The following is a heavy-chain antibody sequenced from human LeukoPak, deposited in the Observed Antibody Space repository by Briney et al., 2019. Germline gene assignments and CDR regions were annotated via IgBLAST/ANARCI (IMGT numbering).Heavy chain of an antibody. Sequence: GGSLILSCAASGFTFSSYAMSWFRQAPGKGLEWFSAISGSGGSTYYADSVKGRFTISRDNSKNTLYLQMNSLRAEDTAVYYCAKPISDRGYYFDYWGQGTLVTVSS. V-gene: IGHV3-23*01. D-gene: IGHD1-14*01. CDR3: AKPISDRGYYFDY. CDR1: GFTFSSYA. CDR2: ISGSGGST. J-gene: IGHJ4*02.